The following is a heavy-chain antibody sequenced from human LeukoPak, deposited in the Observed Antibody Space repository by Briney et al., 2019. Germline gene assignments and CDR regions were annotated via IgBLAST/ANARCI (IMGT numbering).Heavy chain of an antibody. CDR2: IWYDGSNK. J-gene: IGHJ4*02. CDR3: ARDDDGSWTFDY. V-gene: IGHV3-33*01. Sequence: QPGGSLRLSCAASGFTLSSYGMHWVRQAPGKGLEWVAVIWYDGSNKYYADSVKGRFTISRDNSKNTLYLQMNSLRAEDTAVYYCARDDDGSWTFDYWGQGTLVTVSS. D-gene: IGHD6-13*01. CDR1: GFTLSSYG.